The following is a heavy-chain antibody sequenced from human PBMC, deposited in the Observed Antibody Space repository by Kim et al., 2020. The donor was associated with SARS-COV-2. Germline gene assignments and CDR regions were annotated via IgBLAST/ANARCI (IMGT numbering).Heavy chain of an antibody. J-gene: IGHJ5*02. CDR1: GGSVSSGSYY. CDR3: ARVGWGYDILTGYSNWFDP. D-gene: IGHD3-9*01. Sequence: SETLSLTCTVSGGSVSSGSYYWSWIRQPPGKGLEWIGYIYYSGSTNYNPSLKSRVTISVDTSKNQFSLKLSSVTAADTAVYYCARVGWGYDILTGYSNWFDPWGQGTLVTVSS. V-gene: IGHV4-61*01. CDR2: IYYSGST.